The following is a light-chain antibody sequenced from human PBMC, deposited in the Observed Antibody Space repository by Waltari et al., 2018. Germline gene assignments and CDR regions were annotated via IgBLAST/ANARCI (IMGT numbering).Light chain of an antibody. CDR1: RNIRDH. J-gene: IGKJ4*01. CDR2: DSS. V-gene: IGKV1-39*01. CDR3: QQSFGTPLS. Sequence: DVQVTQSPSSLSAIIGDRVTITCRASRNIRDHINWYQHRPGKAPKLLIFDSSSLNSGVPLRFSGSGSGTDFTLAISSRQREDFATYYCQQSFGTPLSFGGGTRVEFK.